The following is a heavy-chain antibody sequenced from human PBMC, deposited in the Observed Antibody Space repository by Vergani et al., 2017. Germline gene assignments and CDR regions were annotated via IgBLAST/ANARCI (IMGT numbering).Heavy chain of an antibody. D-gene: IGHD3-16*01. J-gene: IGHJ6*04. CDR2: INAGNGNT. CDR3: ARGGGSGYYYYGMDV. CDR1: GYTFTSYA. Sequence: QVQLVQSGAEVKKPGASVKVSCKASGYTFTSYAMHWVRQAPGQRLEWMGWINAGNGNTKYSQKFQGRVTITRDTSAGTAYMELSSLRSEDTAVYYCARGGGSGYYYYGMDVWGEGSTVTVSS. V-gene: IGHV1-3*01.